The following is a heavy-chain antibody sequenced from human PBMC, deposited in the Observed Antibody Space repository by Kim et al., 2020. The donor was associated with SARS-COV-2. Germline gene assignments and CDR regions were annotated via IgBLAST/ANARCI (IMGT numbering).Heavy chain of an antibody. CDR3: ARWRVLLWFGELSNYGMDV. CDR2: IYYSGST. Sequence: SETLSLTCTVSGGSISSSSYYWGWIRQPPGKGLEWIGSIYYSGSTYYNPSLKSRVTISVDTSKNQFSLKLSSVTAADTAVYYCARWRVLLWFGELSNYGMDVWGQGTTVTVSS. J-gene: IGHJ6*02. D-gene: IGHD3-10*01. CDR1: GGSISSSSYY. V-gene: IGHV4-39*01.